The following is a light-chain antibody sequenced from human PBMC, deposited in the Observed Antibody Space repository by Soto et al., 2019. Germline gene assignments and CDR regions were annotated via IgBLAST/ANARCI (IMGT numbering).Light chain of an antibody. CDR2: EVR. CDR3: SAYTARSTLV. CDR1: MRDVGAYNL. J-gene: IGLJ3*02. V-gene: IGLV2-14*01. Sequence: SALTQPASVSGSAGQSITISCSGTMRDVGAYNLVSWYQQHPGTAPKLIIYEVRNRPSGISSRFSGSRSGNTASLTISGLQSEDEGDYYFSAYTARSTLVFGGGTKLTVL.